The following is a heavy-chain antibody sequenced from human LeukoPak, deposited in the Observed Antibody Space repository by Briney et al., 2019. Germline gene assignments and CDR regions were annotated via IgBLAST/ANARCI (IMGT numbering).Heavy chain of an antibody. CDR2: ISTNSANT. J-gene: IGHJ4*02. D-gene: IGHD6-6*01. CDR3: AKGQSTIATRSFDS. Sequence: PGGSLRLSCAASGFTFSTYGMNWVRQAPGKGLEWVSTISTNSANTYYTDSVKGRFTISRDNSKDTLFMQMNRLRAEDTAVYYCAKGQSTIATRSFDSWGQGTLVTVSS. V-gene: IGHV3-23*01. CDR1: GFTFSTYG.